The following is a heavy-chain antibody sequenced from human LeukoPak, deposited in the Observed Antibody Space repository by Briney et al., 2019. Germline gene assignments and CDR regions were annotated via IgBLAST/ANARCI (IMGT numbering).Heavy chain of an antibody. CDR1: GFTFINAW. CDR2: IKAKAHGGTI. CDR3: TIDSSGSVDY. Sequence: GGSLRLSCAASGFTFINAWMAWVRQAPGKGLEWVGRIKAKAHGGTIEYAAPVKGRFTISRDDSKNTLYLQMNSLKTEDTAVYYCTIDSSGSVDYWGQGTLVTVSS. D-gene: IGHD3-22*01. V-gene: IGHV3-15*01. J-gene: IGHJ4*02.